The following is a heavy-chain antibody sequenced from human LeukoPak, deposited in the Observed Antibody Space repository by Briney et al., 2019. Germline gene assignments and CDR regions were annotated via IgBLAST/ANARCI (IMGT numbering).Heavy chain of an antibody. CDR1: GFTFSSYS. CDR2: ISSSSSYI. J-gene: IGHJ3*02. CDR3: ARAPIDSNSWYHAFDI. V-gene: IGHV3-21*01. D-gene: IGHD6-13*01. Sequence: GGSLRLSCAASGFTFSSYSMNWVRQAPGKGLEWVSSISSSSSYIYYADSVKGRFTISRDNAKNSLFLQMDSLRAEDTAVYYCARAPIDSNSWYHAFDIWGQGTMVTVSS.